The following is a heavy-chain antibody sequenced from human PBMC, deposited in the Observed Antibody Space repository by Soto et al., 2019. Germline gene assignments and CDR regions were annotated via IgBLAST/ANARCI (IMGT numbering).Heavy chain of an antibody. Sequence: GASVKVSCKASGYTFTSYGISWVRQAPGQGLEWMGWISAYNGNTNYAQKLQGRVTMTTDTSTSTAYMELRSLRSDDTAVYYCARSRVIVVVDYYYGMDVWGQGTTVTVSS. V-gene: IGHV1-18*01. CDR3: ARSRVIVVVDYYYGMDV. J-gene: IGHJ6*02. D-gene: IGHD3-22*01. CDR1: GYTFTSYG. CDR2: ISAYNGNT.